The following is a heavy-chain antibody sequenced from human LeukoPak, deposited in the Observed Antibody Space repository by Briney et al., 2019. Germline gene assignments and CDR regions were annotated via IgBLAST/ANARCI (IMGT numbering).Heavy chain of an antibody. CDR1: GFTVSSNY. CDR3: ATDPGPFHLRA. J-gene: IGHJ5*02. D-gene: IGHD2/OR15-2a*01. Sequence: PGGSLRLSCAASGFTVSSNYLSWVRQAPGKGLEWVSVIYSGGRTYYADSVKGRFTISRDNSKNTLYLQMNSLRAEDTAMYYCATDPGPFHLRAWGQGILVTVSS. CDR2: IYSGGRT. V-gene: IGHV3-53*01.